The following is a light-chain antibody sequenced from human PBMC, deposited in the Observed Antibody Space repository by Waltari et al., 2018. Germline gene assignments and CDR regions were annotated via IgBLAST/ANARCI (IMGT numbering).Light chain of an antibody. CDR1: SDINVGDFI. Sequence: QPVLTQPPSSSASPGDSARLTCTLPSDINVGDFIISWYQQKPGSPPRFLLYYKSDSEKAQGSGVSSRFSGAKDASANAGILLIAVLQSEDEADYYCMFWPTNVWVFGGGTKLTVL. CDR3: MFWPTNVWV. V-gene: IGLV5-37*01. J-gene: IGLJ3*02. CDR2: YKSDSEK.